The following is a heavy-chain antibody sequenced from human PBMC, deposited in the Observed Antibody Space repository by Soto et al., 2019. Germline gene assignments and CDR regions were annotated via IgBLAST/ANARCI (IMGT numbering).Heavy chain of an antibody. J-gene: IGHJ6*03. CDR1: GFTFSSYA. D-gene: IGHD3-10*01. V-gene: IGHV3-23*01. Sequence: GGSLRLSCAASGFTFSSYAMSWVRQAPGKGLEWVSAISGSGGSTYYADSVKGRFTISRDNSKNTLYLQMNSLRAEDTAVYYCAKRGLLWFGEPYYMDVWGKGTTVTVSS. CDR3: AKRGLLWFGEPYYMDV. CDR2: ISGSGGST.